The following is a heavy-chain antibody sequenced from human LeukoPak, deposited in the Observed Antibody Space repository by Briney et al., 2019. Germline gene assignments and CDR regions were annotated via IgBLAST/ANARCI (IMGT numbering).Heavy chain of an antibody. J-gene: IGHJ6*03. CDR2: ISSTSSTI. Sequence: QPGGSLRLSCAASGFTFSSYSMNWVRQAPGKGLEWVSYISSTSSTIYYADSVKGRFTISRDTAKNSLYLQMNSLRAEDTAVYSCARGDYGDYWNYYYMDVWGKGTTVTVSS. D-gene: IGHD4-17*01. CDR1: GFTFSSYS. V-gene: IGHV3-48*01. CDR3: ARGDYGDYWNYYYMDV.